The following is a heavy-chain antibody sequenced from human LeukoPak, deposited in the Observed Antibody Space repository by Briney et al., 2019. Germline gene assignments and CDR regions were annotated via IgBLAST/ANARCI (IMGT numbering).Heavy chain of an antibody. J-gene: IGHJ4*02. Sequence: GASVKVSCKVSGYTLTELSMHWVRQAPGKGLEWMGGFDPEEGETIYAQKFRGRVTMTEDTFTDTAYMELSSLRSEDTAVYYCATETPYYYDSSGYYGARFDYWGQGTLVTVSS. D-gene: IGHD3-22*01. CDR2: FDPEEGET. CDR3: ATETPYYYDSSGYYGARFDY. V-gene: IGHV1-24*01. CDR1: GYTLTELS.